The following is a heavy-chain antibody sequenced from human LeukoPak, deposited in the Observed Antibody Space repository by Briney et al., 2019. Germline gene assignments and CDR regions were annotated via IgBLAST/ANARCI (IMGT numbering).Heavy chain of an antibody. CDR1: GGSISSGDYY. V-gene: IGHV4-31*03. D-gene: IGHD3-22*01. CDR2: IYYSGST. CDR3: AREYYYDSSGSNAFDI. Sequence: PSETLSLTCTVSGGSISSGDYYWSWIRHHPGKGLEWIGYIYYSGSTYYNPSLKSRVTISVDTSKNQFSLKLSSVTAADTAVYYCAREYYYDSSGSNAFDIWGQGTMVTVSS. J-gene: IGHJ3*02.